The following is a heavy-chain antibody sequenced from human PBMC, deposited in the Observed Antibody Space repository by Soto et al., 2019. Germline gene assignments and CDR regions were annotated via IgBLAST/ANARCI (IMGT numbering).Heavy chain of an antibody. CDR1: GYTFTSYA. V-gene: IGHV1-3*01. CDR2: INAGIGKA. J-gene: IGHJ5*02. CDR3: GRDWKGAEGFDP. Sequence: GASVKVSCKASGYTFTSYAMHWVRQAPGQRLEWMGWINAGIGKAKYAQKFQGRVTITTDKSASTAYMELRSLRSDDTAVYYCGRDWKGAEGFDPWGQGTLVTVSS. D-gene: IGHD1-1*01.